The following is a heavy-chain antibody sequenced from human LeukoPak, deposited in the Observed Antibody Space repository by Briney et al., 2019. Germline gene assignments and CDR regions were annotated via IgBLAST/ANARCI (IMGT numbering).Heavy chain of an antibody. Sequence: PGGSLRLSCAASGFTFSSYAMSWVRQAPGKGLEWVSAISGSGGSTYYADSVKGRFTISRDNSKNTLYLQMSSLRAEDTALYYCAKAHVPTMIRGVVSSDWGQGTLVTVSS. CDR2: ISGSGGST. V-gene: IGHV3-23*01. CDR3: AKAHVPTMIRGVVSSD. D-gene: IGHD3-10*01. CDR1: GFTFSSYA. J-gene: IGHJ4*02.